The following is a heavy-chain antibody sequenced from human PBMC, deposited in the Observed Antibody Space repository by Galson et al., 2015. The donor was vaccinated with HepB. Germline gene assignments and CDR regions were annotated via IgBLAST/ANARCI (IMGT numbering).Heavy chain of an antibody. D-gene: IGHD6-13*01. Sequence: QSGAEVTKPGESLKISCKGSGSIFTNYWIGWVRQMPGRGLEWMGIIYPDDSDTRYSPSFQGQVTISADKSISTAYLQWSSLKASDTAMYYCASPYSSSEKWYLDLWGRGTLVTVSS. CDR1: GSIFTNYW. V-gene: IGHV5-51*01. CDR3: ASPYSSSEKWYLDL. J-gene: IGHJ2*01. CDR2: IYPDDSDT.